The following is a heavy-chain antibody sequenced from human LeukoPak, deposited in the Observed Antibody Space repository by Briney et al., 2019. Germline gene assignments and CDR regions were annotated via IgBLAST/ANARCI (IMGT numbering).Heavy chain of an antibody. CDR2: IIPIFGTA. V-gene: IGHV1-69*05. CDR3: ARGIEGTAMVTMAFDI. D-gene: IGHD5-18*01. Sequence: SVKVSCKASGGTFSSYAISWVRQAPGQGLEWMGRIIPIFGTANYAQKFQGRVTITTDESTSTAYMELSSLRSEDTAVYYCARGIEGTAMVTMAFDIWGQGTMVTVSS. J-gene: IGHJ3*02. CDR1: GGTFSSYA.